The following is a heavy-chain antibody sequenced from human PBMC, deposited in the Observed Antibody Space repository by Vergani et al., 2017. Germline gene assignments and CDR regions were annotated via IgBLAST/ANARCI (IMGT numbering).Heavy chain of an antibody. CDR1: GYTFTGYY. CDR2: INPNSGGT. Sequence: QVQLVQSGAEVKKPGASVKVSCKASGYTFTGYYMHWVRQAPGQGLEWMGWINPNSGGTNYAQQFQGRVTMTRDTSISTAYMELSRLRSDDTAVYYCARELCIAAAGICGGMDVWGQGTTVTVSS. J-gene: IGHJ6*02. CDR3: ARELCIAAAGICGGMDV. D-gene: IGHD6-13*01. V-gene: IGHV1-2*02.